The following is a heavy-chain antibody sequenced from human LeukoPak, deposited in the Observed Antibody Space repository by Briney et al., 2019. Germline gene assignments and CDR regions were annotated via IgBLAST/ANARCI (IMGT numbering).Heavy chain of an antibody. CDR1: GFTVSSNY. J-gene: IGHJ4*02. CDR2: ISGSGGST. Sequence: GGSLRLSCAASGFTVSSNYMSWVRQAPGKGLEWVSAISGSGGSTYYADSVKGRFTISRDNSKNTLYLQMNSLRAEDTAVYYCAKDLTANFDYWGQGTLVTVSS. CDR3: AKDLTANFDY. D-gene: IGHD5-18*01. V-gene: IGHV3-23*01.